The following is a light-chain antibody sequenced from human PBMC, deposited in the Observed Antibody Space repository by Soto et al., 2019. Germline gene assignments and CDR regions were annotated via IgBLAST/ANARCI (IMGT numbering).Light chain of an antibody. Sequence: DIQMTQSPSSLTASVGDRVTITCRASQGISNYLAWYQQKPGKVPRLLISAASTLKSGVPSRFSGSGSGTDFTLTISSLQSEDVATYYCQKYDSAPRTFGHGTKVDIK. V-gene: IGKV1-27*01. J-gene: IGKJ3*01. CDR3: QKYDSAPRT. CDR2: AAS. CDR1: QGISNY.